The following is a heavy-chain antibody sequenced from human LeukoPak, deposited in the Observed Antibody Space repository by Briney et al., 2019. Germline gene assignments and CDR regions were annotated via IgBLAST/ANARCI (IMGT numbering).Heavy chain of an antibody. CDR2: ISSSSSYI. V-gene: IGHV3-21*01. CDR3: ARDSGSYAWRAFDI. D-gene: IGHD1-26*01. J-gene: IGHJ3*02. Sequence: PGGSLRLSCAASGFTFSSYSMNWVRQAPGKGLEWVSSISSSSSYIYYADSVKGRFTISRDNAKNSLYLQMNGLRAEDTAVYYCARDSGSYAWRAFDIWGQGTMVTDSS. CDR1: GFTFSSYS.